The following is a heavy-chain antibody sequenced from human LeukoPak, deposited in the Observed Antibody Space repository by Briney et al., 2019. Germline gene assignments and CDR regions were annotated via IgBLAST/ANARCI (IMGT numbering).Heavy chain of an antibody. D-gene: IGHD1-26*01. CDR2: ISGSGGST. CDR1: GFTFSSYA. Sequence: PGGSLRLSCAASGFTFSSYAMSWVRQAPGKGLEWVSAISGSGGSTYYADSVKGRFTISRDNSKNTLYLQMNSLRAEDTAVYYCAKIIPTARGSSRGSYDFDYWGQGTLVTVSS. J-gene: IGHJ4*02. V-gene: IGHV3-23*01. CDR3: AKIIPTARGSSRGSYDFDY.